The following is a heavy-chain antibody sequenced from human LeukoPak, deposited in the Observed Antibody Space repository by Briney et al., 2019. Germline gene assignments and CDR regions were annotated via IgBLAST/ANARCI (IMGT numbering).Heavy chain of an antibody. J-gene: IGHJ5*02. CDR2: INIGGTNT. CDR3: ATDGAGFDT. CDR1: GFTFNDYY. V-gene: IGHV3-11*01. Sequence: GGSLRLSCAASGFTFNDYYMSWIRQAPGKGLEWLSYINIGGTNTHYADSVKGRFAISRDNAKKSLYLEMNNLRDEDTAVYYCATDGAGFDTWGQGVLVTVSS.